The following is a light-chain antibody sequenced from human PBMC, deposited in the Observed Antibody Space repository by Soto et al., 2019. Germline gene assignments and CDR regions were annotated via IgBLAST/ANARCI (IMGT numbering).Light chain of an antibody. CDR1: QSISSW. Sequence: DIQMTQSPSNLSASVGDRVTITCRASQSISSWLAWYQQKPGKAPKLLIYKASSLESGFPSTFSGSGSGTEFTLTISSLQPDDFATYYCQQYNSYSWTFGQGTKVEIK. CDR3: QQYNSYSWT. CDR2: KAS. J-gene: IGKJ1*01. V-gene: IGKV1-5*03.